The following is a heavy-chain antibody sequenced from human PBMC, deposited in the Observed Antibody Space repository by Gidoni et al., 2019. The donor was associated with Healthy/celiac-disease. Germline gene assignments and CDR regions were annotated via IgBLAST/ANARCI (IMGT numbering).Heavy chain of an antibody. CDR2: ISSSSSTI. CDR3: ARTPHEYSSSAYYYYYYYMDV. J-gene: IGHJ6*03. Sequence: EVQLVESGGGLVQPGGSLRLSCAAPGFTFSSYSMTWVRQAPGKGLEWVSYISSSSSTIYYADSVKGRFTISRDNAKNSLYLQMNSLRAEDTAVYYCARTPHEYSSSAYYYYYYYMDVWGKGTTVTVSS. V-gene: IGHV3-48*01. CDR1: GFTFSSYS. D-gene: IGHD6-6*01.